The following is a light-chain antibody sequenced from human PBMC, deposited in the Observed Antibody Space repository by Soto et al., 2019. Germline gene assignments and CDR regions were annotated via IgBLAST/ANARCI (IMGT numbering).Light chain of an antibody. CDR3: QQYGSSPKS. Sequence: EIVITQTTATPSVSPGEKDTLSCRDSESVSRKLALYQRKPGQAPRILIYGVSTRATGIPARFSGSGSGTDFTLTISRLEPEDFAVYYCQQYGSSPKSFGQGTKVDI. CDR2: GVS. CDR1: ESVSRK. J-gene: IGKJ1*01. V-gene: IGKV3-15*01.